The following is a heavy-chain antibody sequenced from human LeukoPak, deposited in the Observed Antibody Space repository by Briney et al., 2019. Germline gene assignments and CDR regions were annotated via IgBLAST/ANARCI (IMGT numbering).Heavy chain of an antibody. CDR3: ARESGLLGDY. CDR1: GFTVSSNY. CDR2: IYRGGST. Sequence: GGSLRLSCAASGFTVSSNYMSWVRQAPGKGLDWVSVIYRGGSTYYADSVKGRFTISRHNSKNTLYLQMNSLRAEDTAMYYCARESGLLGDYWGQGTLVTVSS. D-gene: IGHD3-22*01. J-gene: IGHJ4*02. V-gene: IGHV3-53*04.